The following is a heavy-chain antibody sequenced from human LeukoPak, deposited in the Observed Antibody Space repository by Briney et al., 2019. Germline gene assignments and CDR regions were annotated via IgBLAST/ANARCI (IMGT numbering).Heavy chain of an antibody. D-gene: IGHD2-15*01. J-gene: IGHJ3*02. CDR1: GGSISSYY. Sequence: PSETLSLTCTVSGGSISSYYWSWIRQPPGKGLEWIGYIYYSGSTNYNPSLKSRVTISVDTSKNQFSLKLSSVTAADTAVYYCASLGSAATPGAFDIWGQGTMVTVSS. CDR2: IYYSGST. V-gene: IGHV4-59*01. CDR3: ASLGSAATPGAFDI.